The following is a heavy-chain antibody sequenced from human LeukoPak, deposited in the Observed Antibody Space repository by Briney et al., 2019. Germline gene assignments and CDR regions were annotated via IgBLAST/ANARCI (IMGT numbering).Heavy chain of an antibody. CDR3: AKGRTTYYFGSGSFDLDY. CDR2: ISGSGGST. J-gene: IGHJ4*02. Sequence: PGGSLRLSCAASGFTFSGYAMSWARQAPGKGLEWVSAISGSGGSTYYADSVKGRFTISRDNSKNTLYLQMNSLRAEDTAVYYCAKGRTTYYFGSGSFDLDYWGQGTLVTVSS. V-gene: IGHV3-23*01. CDR1: GFTFSGYA. D-gene: IGHD3-10*01.